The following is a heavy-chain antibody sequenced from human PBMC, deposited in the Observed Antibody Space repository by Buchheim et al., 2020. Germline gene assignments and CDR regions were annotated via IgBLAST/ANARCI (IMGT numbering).Heavy chain of an antibody. V-gene: IGHV4-4*02. CDR1: GGSISSSNW. CDR2: IYHSGST. Sequence: QVQLQESGPGLVKPSGTLSLTCAVSGGSISSSNWWSWVRQPPGKGLEWIGEIYHSGSTNYNPSLKSRVTISVDKSKNQFSLKLSAVTAADTAVYYCARDDSGFYSGSFYYYYGMDVWGQGTT. J-gene: IGHJ6*02. CDR3: ARDDSGFYSGSFYYYYGMDV. D-gene: IGHD1-26*01.